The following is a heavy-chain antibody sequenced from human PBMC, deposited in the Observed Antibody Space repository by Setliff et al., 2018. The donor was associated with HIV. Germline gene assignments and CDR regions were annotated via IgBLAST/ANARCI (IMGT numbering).Heavy chain of an antibody. CDR2: IYYSGNT. CDR1: GASIRGHY. Sequence: SETLSLTCSVSGASIRGHYWSWIRQPPGKGLEWIGNIYYSGNTNYNPSFKSRVTISVDTSKNQFSLRVNSVTAADTAVYYCARSLVPSGYYYGRHAFGIWVQGTKVTVSS. V-gene: IGHV4-59*08. CDR3: ARSLVPSGYYYGRHAFGI. D-gene: IGHD3-22*01. J-gene: IGHJ3*02.